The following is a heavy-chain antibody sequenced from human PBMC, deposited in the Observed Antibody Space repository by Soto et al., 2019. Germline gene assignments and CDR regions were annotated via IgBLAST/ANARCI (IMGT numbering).Heavy chain of an antibody. D-gene: IGHD4-4*01. CDR2: INAGNGNT. Sequence: QVQVVQSGAEVKKPGASVKVSCKASEYTFTSYVIPWVRQAPGQSLEWMGWINAGNGNTKYSQKFQGRVTITRDTSASTADMELSSLRSEVTAVYYCARELQGLYYFDYWGQGTLVTVSS. CDR1: EYTFTSYV. CDR3: ARELQGLYYFDY. J-gene: IGHJ4*02. V-gene: IGHV1-3*01.